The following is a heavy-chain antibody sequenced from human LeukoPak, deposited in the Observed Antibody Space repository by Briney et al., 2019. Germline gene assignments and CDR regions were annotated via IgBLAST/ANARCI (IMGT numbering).Heavy chain of an antibody. J-gene: IGHJ4*02. CDR2: INHSGST. V-gene: IGHV4-34*01. Sequence: PSETLSLTCAVYGGSFSGYYWSWIRQPPGKGLEWIGEINHSGSTNYNPSLKSRVTISVDTSKNQFSLKLSSVTAADTAVYYCARVYSYGYGFDYWGQGTLVTASS. CDR3: ARVYSYGYGFDY. D-gene: IGHD5-18*01. CDR1: GGSFSGYY.